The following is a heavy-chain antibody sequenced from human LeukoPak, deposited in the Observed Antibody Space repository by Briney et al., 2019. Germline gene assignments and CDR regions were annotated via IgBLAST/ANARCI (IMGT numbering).Heavy chain of an antibody. D-gene: IGHD5-18*01. J-gene: IGHJ6*03. Sequence: PGGALRLSCAASGFTFSSYVMNWVRQAPGKGREWVSYISSSGSTIYYADSVKGRFTISRDNTKNSLYLQMNSLRAEDTAVYYCARAPSHVDSDMVTVQGDVDYYYYYLDVWGKGTTVTVSS. V-gene: IGHV3-48*03. CDR3: ARAPSHVDSDMVTVQGDVDYYYYYLDV. CDR1: GFTFSSYV. CDR2: ISSSGSTI.